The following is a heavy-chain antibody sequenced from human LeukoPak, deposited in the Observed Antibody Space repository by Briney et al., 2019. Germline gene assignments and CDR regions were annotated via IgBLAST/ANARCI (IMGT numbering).Heavy chain of an antibody. CDR3: ARGGAYCSGGSCNVFDY. V-gene: IGHV4-34*01. J-gene: IGHJ4*02. D-gene: IGHD2-15*01. Sequence: SETLSLTCAVYGGSFSGYYWSWIRQPPGKGLEWIGEINHSGSTNCNPSLKSRVTISVDTSKNQFSLKLSSVTAADTAVYYCARGGAYCSGGSCNVFDYWGQGTLVTVSS. CDR1: GGSFSGYY. CDR2: INHSGST.